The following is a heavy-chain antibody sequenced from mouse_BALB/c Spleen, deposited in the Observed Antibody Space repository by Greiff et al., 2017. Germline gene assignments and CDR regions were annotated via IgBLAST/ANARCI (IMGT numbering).Heavy chain of an antibody. J-gene: IGHJ3*01. CDR3: ARTWQGKAFAY. CDR2: IHYSGST. Sequence: DVQLQESGPDLVKPSQSLSLTCTVTGYSITSGYSWPWIRQFPGNKLEWMGYIHYSGSTNYNPSLKSRISITRDTSKNQFFLQLNSVTTEDTATYYCARTWQGKAFAYWGQGTLVTVSA. D-gene: IGHD1-3*01. CDR1: GYSITSGYS. V-gene: IGHV3-1*02.